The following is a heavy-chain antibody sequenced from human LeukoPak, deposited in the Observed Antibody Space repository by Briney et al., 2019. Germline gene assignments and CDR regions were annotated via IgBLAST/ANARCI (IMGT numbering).Heavy chain of an antibody. Sequence: SETLSLTCAVYGGSFSGYYWSWIRQPPGKGLEWIGEINHSGSTNYNPSLKSRVTISVDTSKSQFSLKLSSVTAADTAVYYCASGVVGATTPSNFDYWGQGTLVTVSS. CDR2: INHSGST. J-gene: IGHJ4*02. D-gene: IGHD1-26*01. V-gene: IGHV4-34*01. CDR1: GGSFSGYY. CDR3: ASGVVGATTPSNFDY.